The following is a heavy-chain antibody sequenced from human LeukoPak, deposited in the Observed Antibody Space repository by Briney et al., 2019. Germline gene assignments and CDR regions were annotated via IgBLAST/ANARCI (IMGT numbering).Heavy chain of an antibody. Sequence: GGSLRLSCAASGFTFSNAWMSWVRQAPGKGLEWVGRIKSKADGGTTDYAAPVKGRFTISRDDSKNTLYLQMNSLKTEDTAVYYCTTASGFGEGDYWGQGTLVTVSS. CDR2: IKSKADGGTT. CDR3: TTASGFGEGDY. CDR1: GFTFSNAW. V-gene: IGHV3-15*01. J-gene: IGHJ4*02. D-gene: IGHD3-10*01.